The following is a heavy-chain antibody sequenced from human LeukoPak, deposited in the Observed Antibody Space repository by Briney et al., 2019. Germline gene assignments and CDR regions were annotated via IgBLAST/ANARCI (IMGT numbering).Heavy chain of an antibody. CDR3: AKDPLSSWSPNWFDP. J-gene: IGHJ5*02. D-gene: IGHD6-13*01. Sequence: GGSLRLSCAASGFTFSSYAMSWVRQAPGKGLEWVSAISGSGGSTYYADSVKGRFTISRDNSKNTLYLQMNSLRAEDTAVYYCAKDPLSSWSPNWFDPWGQGALVTVSS. CDR1: GFTFSSYA. CDR2: ISGSGGST. V-gene: IGHV3-23*01.